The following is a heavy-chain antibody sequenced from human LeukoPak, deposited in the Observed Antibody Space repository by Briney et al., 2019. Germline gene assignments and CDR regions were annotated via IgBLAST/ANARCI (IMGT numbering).Heavy chain of an antibody. CDR3: ARVLRYFDWLY. V-gene: IGHV4-34*01. D-gene: IGHD3-9*01. CDR2: INHSGST. CDR1: GGSFSGYY. J-gene: IGHJ4*02. Sequence: SETLSHTCAVYGGSFSGYYWSWIRQPPGKGLEWIGEINHSGSTNYNPSLKSRVTISVDTSKNQFSLKLSSVTAADTAVYYCARVLRYFDWLYRGQGTLVTVSS.